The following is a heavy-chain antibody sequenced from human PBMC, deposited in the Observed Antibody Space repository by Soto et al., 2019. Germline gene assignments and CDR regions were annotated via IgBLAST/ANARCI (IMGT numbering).Heavy chain of an antibody. V-gene: IGHV3-11*01. Sequence: VQLVESGGGLVKPGGSLRLSCAASGFTFSDYYMTWVRQAPGKGLEWLSYISGGGGSTIYYADSVEGRFTISRDNAKNSVYLQMSSLRVEDTAVYYCARMRGYYDSSGYDFWGHGTLVTVSS. CDR1: GFTFSDYY. D-gene: IGHD3-22*01. CDR2: ISGGGGSTI. CDR3: ARMRGYYDSSGYDF. J-gene: IGHJ5*01.